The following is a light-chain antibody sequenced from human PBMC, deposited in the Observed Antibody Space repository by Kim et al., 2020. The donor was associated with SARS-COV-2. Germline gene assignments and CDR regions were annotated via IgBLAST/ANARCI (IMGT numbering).Light chain of an antibody. CDR3: QQLNSHPLT. J-gene: IGKJ4*01. Sequence: ACVGDRVTSTCRASQGISSYLAWYQQKPGKAPNLLIDAASTVQSGVPSRFSGSGSGTDFTLTISSLQPEDFATYYCQQLNSHPLTFGGGTKVDIK. CDR2: AAS. CDR1: QGISSY. V-gene: IGKV1-9*01.